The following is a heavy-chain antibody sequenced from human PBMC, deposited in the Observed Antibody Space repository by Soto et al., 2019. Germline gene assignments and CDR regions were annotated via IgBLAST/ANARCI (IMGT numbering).Heavy chain of an antibody. CDR1: GFTFSSYA. D-gene: IGHD3-3*01. CDR2: ISGSGGST. J-gene: IGHJ4*02. Sequence: GGSLRLSCAASGFTFSSYAMSWVRQAPGKGLEWVSAISGSGGSTYYADSVKGRFTISRDNSKNTLYLQMNSLRGEDTAVNSCANSENRLGVATTDYFDYWGQGTLVTVSS. V-gene: IGHV3-23*01. CDR3: ANSENRLGVATTDYFDY.